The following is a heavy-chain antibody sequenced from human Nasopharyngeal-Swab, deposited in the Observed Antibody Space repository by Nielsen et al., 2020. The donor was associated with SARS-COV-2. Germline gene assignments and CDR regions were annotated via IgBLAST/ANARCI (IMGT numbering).Heavy chain of an antibody. J-gene: IGHJ6*03. CDR3: ATYSSTRKYYMEV. CDR1: GGSFSSSS. D-gene: IGHD6-13*01. V-gene: IGHV4-34*12. Sequence: SETLSLTCAVYGGSFSSSSWTWIRQPPGKGLEWIGDLIPSGGTNYNPSLKSRVTISTDTSKNQFSLNLDSLSAADTATYYCATYSSTRKYYMEVWGTGTTVTVSS. CDR2: LIPSGGT.